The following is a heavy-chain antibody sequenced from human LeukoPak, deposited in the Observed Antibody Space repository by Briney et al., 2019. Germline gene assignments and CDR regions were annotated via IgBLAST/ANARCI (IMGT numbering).Heavy chain of an antibody. V-gene: IGHV4-39*01. J-gene: IGHJ4*02. CDR1: GGSISSSSYY. CDR3: ARSDSGYDLAAFDY. D-gene: IGHD5-12*01. Sequence: ETLSLTCTVSGGSISSSSYYWGWIRQPPGKGLEWIGSIYYSGSTYYNPSLKSRVTISVDTSKNQFSLKLSSVTAADTAVYYCARSDSGYDLAAFDYWGQGTLVTVSS. CDR2: IYYSGST.